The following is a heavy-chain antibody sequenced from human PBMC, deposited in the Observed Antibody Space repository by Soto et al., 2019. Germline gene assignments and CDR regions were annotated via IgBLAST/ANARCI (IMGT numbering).Heavy chain of an antibody. Sequence: PGGSLRLSCAASGFTFSSYAMHWVRQAPGKGLEWVAVISYDGSNKYYADSVKGRFTISRDNSKNTLYLQMNSLRAEDTAVYYCARDLGEEVVVHYYGMDVWGQGTTVTVSS. J-gene: IGHJ6*02. V-gene: IGHV3-30-3*01. CDR3: ARDLGEEVVVHYYGMDV. CDR2: ISYDGSNK. D-gene: IGHD2-15*01. CDR1: GFTFSSYA.